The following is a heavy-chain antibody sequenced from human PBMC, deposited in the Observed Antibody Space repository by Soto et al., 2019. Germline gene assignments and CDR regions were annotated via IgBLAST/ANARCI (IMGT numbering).Heavy chain of an antibody. CDR2: IYSGGST. CDR1: GFTVSSDY. Sequence: EVQLVESGGGLVQPGGSLRLSCVASGFTVSSDYMTWVRQAPGKGLEWVSIIYSGGSTYYADSVKGRFTISRDNSKNTLYLQMNSLRAEDTAVYYCAREKFPYTCLDYWGQGTLVTVSS. J-gene: IGHJ4*02. D-gene: IGHD2-2*02. CDR3: AREKFPYTCLDY. V-gene: IGHV3-66*01.